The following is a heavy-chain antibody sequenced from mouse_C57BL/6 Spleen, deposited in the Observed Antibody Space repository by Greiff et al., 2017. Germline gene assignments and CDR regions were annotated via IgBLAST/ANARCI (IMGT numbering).Heavy chain of an antibody. CDR1: GYTFTSYW. D-gene: IGHD3-3*01. Sequence: VQLQQSGAELVKPGASVKLSCKASGYTFTSYWMHWVKQRPGQGLEWIGMIHPNSGSTNYNEKFKSKATLTVDKSSSTAYMQLSSLTSEDSAVYYCARSGLGPYFDYWGQGTTLTVSS. CDR2: IHPNSGST. V-gene: IGHV1-64*01. CDR3: ARSGLGPYFDY. J-gene: IGHJ2*01.